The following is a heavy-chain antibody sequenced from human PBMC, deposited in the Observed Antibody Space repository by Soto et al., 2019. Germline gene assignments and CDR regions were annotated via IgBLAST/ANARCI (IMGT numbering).Heavy chain of an antibody. Sequence: QLQLQESGSGLVKPSQTLSLTCAVSGGSISSGGYSWSWIRQPPGKGLEWIGYIYHSGSTYYNPSLKSRVTISVDSSKNQFSLKLSSVTAADTAVYYCAVTNYYDSSGSYYFDYWGQGTLVTVSS. J-gene: IGHJ4*02. CDR3: AVTNYYDSSGSYYFDY. V-gene: IGHV4-30-2*01. CDR1: GGSISSGGYS. CDR2: IYHSGST. D-gene: IGHD3-22*01.